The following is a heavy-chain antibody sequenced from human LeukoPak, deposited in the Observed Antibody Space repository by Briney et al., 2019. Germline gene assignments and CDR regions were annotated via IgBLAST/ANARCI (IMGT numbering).Heavy chain of an antibody. CDR1: GFTFSDYY. V-gene: IGHV3-11*06. CDR3: AKDFGAGGAVLDGSGSYYGYYYYYGMDV. J-gene: IGHJ6*04. D-gene: IGHD3-10*01. Sequence: PGGSLRLSCAVSGFTFSDYYMNWIRQAPGKGLEWVSYISSSSSYTNYADSVKGRFTISRDNAKNSLYLQMNSLRAEDTAVYYCAKDFGAGGAVLDGSGSYYGYYYYYGMDVWGKGTTVTVSS. CDR2: ISSSSSYT.